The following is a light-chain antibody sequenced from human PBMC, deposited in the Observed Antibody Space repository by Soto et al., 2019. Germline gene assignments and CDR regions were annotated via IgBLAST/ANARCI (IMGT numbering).Light chain of an antibody. V-gene: IGKV4-1*01. CDR2: WAS. Sequence: DIVMTQSPDSLAVSLGERATINCKSSQRVLYSSNNKNYLAWYQQKPGQPPKLLIYWASTRDSGVPDRFSGSGSGPDFALTISSLQAEDVAVYYCQQYYSTPPMYTFGQGTKLEIK. CDR3: QQYYSTPPMYT. J-gene: IGKJ2*01. CDR1: QRVLYSSNNKNY.